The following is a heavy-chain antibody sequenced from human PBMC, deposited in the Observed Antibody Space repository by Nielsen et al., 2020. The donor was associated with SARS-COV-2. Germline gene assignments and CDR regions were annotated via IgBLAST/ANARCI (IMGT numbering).Heavy chain of an antibody. D-gene: IGHD2-15*01. CDR2: INPNSGVT. CDR3: ARGPGDCSGGRCYSAVGGYTYFYFGMDV. CDR1: GYTFTGYY. V-gene: IGHV1-2*06. Sequence: ASVKVSCKASGYTFTGYYIHWKRQAPGQGLEWMGRINPNSGVTEYAQKFQGRVTMTRDTSISTANMELSSLRSDDTAVYYCARGPGDCSGGRCYSAVGGYTYFYFGMDVWCQGTTVTVSS. J-gene: IGHJ6*02.